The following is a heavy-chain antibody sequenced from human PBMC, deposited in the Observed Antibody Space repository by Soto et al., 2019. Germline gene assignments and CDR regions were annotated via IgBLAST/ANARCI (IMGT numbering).Heavy chain of an antibody. CDR3: AKDLSDIVVVVAAALWYGMDV. CDR2: ISYDGSNK. Sequence: GGSLRLSCAASGFTFSSYGMHWVRQAPGKGLEWVAVISYDGSNKYYADSVKGRFTISRDNSKNTLYLQMNSLRAEDTAVYYCAKDLSDIVVVVAAALWYGMDVWGQGTTVTVSS. J-gene: IGHJ6*02. D-gene: IGHD2-15*01. V-gene: IGHV3-30*18. CDR1: GFTFSSYG.